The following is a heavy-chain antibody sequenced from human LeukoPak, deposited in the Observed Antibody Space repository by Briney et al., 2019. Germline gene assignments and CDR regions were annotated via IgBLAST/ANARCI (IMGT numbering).Heavy chain of an antibody. V-gene: IGHV3-21*01. J-gene: IGHJ6*02. CDR1: GFPFSSYS. D-gene: IGHD3-22*01. CDR2: ISGSTSYI. CDR3: ARTNYDTTRGMDV. Sequence: PGGSLRLSCAASGFPFSSYSMNWVRQAPGKGLEWVSSISGSTSYIYYADSVKGRFTISRDNAKNSLYLQMNSLRAEDTAVYYCARTNYDTTRGMDVWGQGTTVTVSS.